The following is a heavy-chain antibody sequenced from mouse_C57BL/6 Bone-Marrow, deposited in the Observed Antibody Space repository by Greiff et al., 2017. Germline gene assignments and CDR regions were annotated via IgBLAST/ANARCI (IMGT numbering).Heavy chain of an antibody. CDR1: GFPITSGYY. J-gene: IGHJ4*01. CDR3: AGDSGVNYAMDY. CDR2: ITHSGET. V-gene: IGHV12-3*01. Sequence: QLQESGPGLVKPSPSLFLTCSITGFPITSGYYWIWIRQSPGKPLEWMGYITHSGETFYNPSLQSPISITRETSKNQFFLQLNSVTTEDTAMYYCAGDSGVNYAMDYWGQGTSVTVSS.